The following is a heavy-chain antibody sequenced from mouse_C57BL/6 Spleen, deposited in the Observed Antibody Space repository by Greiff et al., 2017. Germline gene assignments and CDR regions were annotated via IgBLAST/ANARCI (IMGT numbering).Heavy chain of an antibody. CDR1: GYTFTSYW. D-gene: IGHD1-1*01. J-gene: IGHJ2*01. CDR3: ARRTTVAYYFDY. Sequence: VQLQQPWAELVRPGSSVKLSCKASGYTFTSYWMHWVKQRPIQGLEWIGNIDPSDSETHYNQKFKDKATVTVDKSSSTAYMQLSSLTSEYSAVYYCARRTTVAYYFDYWGQGTTLTVSS. CDR2: IDPSDSET. V-gene: IGHV1-52*01.